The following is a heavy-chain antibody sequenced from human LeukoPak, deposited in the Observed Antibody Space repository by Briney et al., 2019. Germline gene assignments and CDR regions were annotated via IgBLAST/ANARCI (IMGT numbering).Heavy chain of an antibody. Sequence: GGSLRLSCAASGLTFSTYAMSWVRQAPGKGLEWVSAISGSGGSTFNADSVKGRFTISRDNSKNTLFLQMNSLRAEDTAIYYCAKDHPSGYYFDDCGQGTLVTVSS. D-gene: IGHD1-14*01. J-gene: IGHJ4*02. CDR2: ISGSGGST. CDR3: AKDHPSGYYFDD. CDR1: GLTFSTYA. V-gene: IGHV3-23*01.